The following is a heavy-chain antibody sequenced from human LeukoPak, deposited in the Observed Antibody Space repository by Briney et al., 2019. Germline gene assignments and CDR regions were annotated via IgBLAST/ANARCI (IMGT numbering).Heavy chain of an antibody. CDR3: ARDASWIPYY. J-gene: IGHJ4*02. CDR2: INTDGSSP. V-gene: IGHV3-74*01. D-gene: IGHD6-13*01. CDR1: GFTFSAYW. Sequence: PGGSLRLSCAASGFTFSAYWMHWVRQAPGKGLVWVSRINTDGSSPTYAASVKGRFTISRDNAKNTLYLQMNSLRAEDTAVYYCARDASWIPYYWGQGTLVTVSS.